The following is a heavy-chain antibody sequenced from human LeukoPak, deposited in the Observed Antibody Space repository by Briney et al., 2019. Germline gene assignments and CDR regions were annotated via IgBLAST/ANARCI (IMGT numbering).Heavy chain of an antibody. CDR3: AKDIWVGATLGTFEY. D-gene: IGHD1-26*01. CDR1: GFTFDDYA. Sequence: GRSLRLSCAASGFTFDDYAMHLVRQVPGKGLEWVSGISWNSGNIDYADSVKGRFTISRDNAKNSLYLQMNSLRNEDTALYYCAKDIWVGATLGTFEYWGQGTLVTVPS. J-gene: IGHJ4*02. V-gene: IGHV3-9*01. CDR2: ISWNSGNI.